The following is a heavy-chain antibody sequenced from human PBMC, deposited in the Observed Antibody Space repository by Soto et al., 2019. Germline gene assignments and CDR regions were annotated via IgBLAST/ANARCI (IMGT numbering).Heavy chain of an antibody. D-gene: IGHD6-19*01. CDR3: AKAGGIAVPGSHLDY. CDR2: INSNGSST. J-gene: IGHJ4*02. V-gene: IGHV3-23*01. Sequence: PGGSLRLSCAASGFTFSSYCMHWVRQAPGKGLEWVSAINSNGSSTNYADSVEGRFTISRDNSKNTLYLQMSSLRAEDTAVYYCAKAGGIAVPGSHLDYWGQGTLVTVSS. CDR1: GFTFSSYC.